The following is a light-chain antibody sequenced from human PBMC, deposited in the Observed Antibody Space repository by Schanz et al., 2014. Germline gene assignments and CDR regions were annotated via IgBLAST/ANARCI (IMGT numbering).Light chain of an antibody. CDR3: HQYNSYWET. CDR1: QSISTW. V-gene: IGKV1-5*01. CDR2: DAS. Sequence: DIQMTQSPSTLSASVGDRVTITCRASQSISTWLAWYQQKPGKAPKLLIYDASTLQSGVPSRFDGSRSATEFILTISGLQPDDFATYYCHQYNSYWETFGQGTKVAFK. J-gene: IGKJ1*01.